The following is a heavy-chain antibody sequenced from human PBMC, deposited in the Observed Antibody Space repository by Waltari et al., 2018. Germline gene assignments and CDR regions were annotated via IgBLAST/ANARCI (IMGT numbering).Heavy chain of an antibody. V-gene: IGHV1-69*04. Sequence: QVQLVQSGAEVKKPGSSLKVSCKASGGTFSSYAISWVRQAPGQGLEWMGRIIPSCGKANQAQKCQGRVTINADKSTSTAYMGLSSLGAEDTAEYYCARVDGCTGGVCSWGQGTLVTVSS. CDR3: ARVDGCTGGVCS. CDR2: IIPSCGKA. CDR1: GGTFSSYA. D-gene: IGHD2-8*02. J-gene: IGHJ4*02.